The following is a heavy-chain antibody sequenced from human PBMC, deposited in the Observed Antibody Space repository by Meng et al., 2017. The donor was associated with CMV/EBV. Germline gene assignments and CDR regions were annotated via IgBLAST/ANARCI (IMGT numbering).Heavy chain of an antibody. Sequence: GGSLRLSCAASGFTFSSYSMNWVRQAPGKGLEWVSSISSSSSYIYHADSVKGRFTIARDKAKNSLYLQMDSLRAEDTAVYYCARTGGMDVWGQGTTVTVSS. D-gene: IGHD3-9*01. CDR3: ARTGGMDV. J-gene: IGHJ6*02. V-gene: IGHV3-21*01. CDR1: GFTFSSYS. CDR2: ISSSSSYI.